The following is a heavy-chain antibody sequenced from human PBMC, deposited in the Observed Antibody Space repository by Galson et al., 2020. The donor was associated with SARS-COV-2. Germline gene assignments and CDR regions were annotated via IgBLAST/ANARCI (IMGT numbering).Heavy chain of an antibody. CDR3: ARTGGRSMDY. J-gene: IGHJ4*02. V-gene: IGHV3-30-3*01. CDR2: ISYDGSNK. Sequence: GGSLRLSCAASGVTFSSYAMHWVRQAPGKGLEWVAVISYDGSNKYYADSVKGRFTISRDNSKNTLYLQMNSLRAEDTAVYYCARTGGRSMDYWGQGTLVTVSS. CDR1: GVTFSSYA. D-gene: IGHD1-26*01.